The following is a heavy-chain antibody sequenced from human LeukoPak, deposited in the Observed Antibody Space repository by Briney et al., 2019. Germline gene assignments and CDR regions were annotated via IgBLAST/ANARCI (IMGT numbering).Heavy chain of an antibody. CDR3: ARDGFWSGYYMDYFDY. CDR2: INPNSGGT. Sequence: ASVKVSCKASGYTFTGYYMHWVRQAPGQGLEWMGWINPNSGGTNYAQKFQGRVTMTRDTSISTAYMELSRLRSDDTAVYYCARDGFWSGYYMDYFDYWGQGTLVTVSS. D-gene: IGHD3-3*01. CDR1: GYTFTGYY. V-gene: IGHV1-2*02. J-gene: IGHJ4*02.